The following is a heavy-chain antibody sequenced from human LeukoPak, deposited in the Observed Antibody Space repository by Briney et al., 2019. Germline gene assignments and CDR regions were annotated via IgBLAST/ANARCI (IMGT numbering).Heavy chain of an antibody. CDR1: GGYISSRNW. J-gene: IGHJ5*02. V-gene: IGHV4-4*02. CDR3: ARDNRDIGWFDP. CDR2: IYHSGST. Sequence: SGTLSLTCAVSGGYISSRNWWSWVRQPPGKGLEWIGEIYHSGSTNYNPSLKSRVTISVDTSKNQFSLKLSSVTAADTAVYYCARDNRDIGWFDPWGQGTLVTVSS. D-gene: IGHD5-12*01.